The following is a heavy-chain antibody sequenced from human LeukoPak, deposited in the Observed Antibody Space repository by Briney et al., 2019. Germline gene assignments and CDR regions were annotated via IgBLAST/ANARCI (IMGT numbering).Heavy chain of an antibody. CDR2: INPNSGGT. CDR3: ARVATRFGQLSPSPDY. CDR1: GYTFTGYY. Sequence: VASVKVSCKASGYTFTGYYMHWVRQAPGQGLEWMGWINPNSGGTNYAQKFQGRVTMTRDTSISTAYVELSRLRSDDTAVYYCARVATRFGQLSPSPDYWGQGTLVTVSS. J-gene: IGHJ4*02. V-gene: IGHV1-2*02. D-gene: IGHD3-16*01.